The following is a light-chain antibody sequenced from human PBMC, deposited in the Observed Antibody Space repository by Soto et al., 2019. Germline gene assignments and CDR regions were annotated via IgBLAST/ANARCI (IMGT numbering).Light chain of an antibody. CDR3: LLSYSGGRHGV. CDR1: SGAVTSGHY. Sequence: QTVVTQEPSLTVSPGGTVTLTCGSTSGAVTSGHYPSWFQQKPGQAPRTLIYDTSNKRSWTPARFSGSLLGGKAALTLSGAQPEDEAEDYCLLSYSGGRHGVFGGGTKLTVL. J-gene: IGLJ3*02. V-gene: IGLV7-46*01. CDR2: DTS.